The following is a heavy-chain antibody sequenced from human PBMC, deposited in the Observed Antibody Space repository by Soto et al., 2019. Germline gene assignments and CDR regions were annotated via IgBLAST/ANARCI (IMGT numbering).Heavy chain of an antibody. Sequence: EVQLEGPGGGLGRPGGPLRVPWVASGFTSSSYGMNGVPRAPGKGLEWLSYIDSSRKTIYYADPVKARFFISRDNAKNSLYLQMNRLRDEDTAMYHCAGGGVATIFGDSWGQGTLVTVSS. CDR3: AGGGVATIFGDS. V-gene: IGHV3-48*02. CDR2: IDSSRKTI. J-gene: IGHJ4*02. D-gene: IGHD5-12*01. CDR1: GFTSSSYG.